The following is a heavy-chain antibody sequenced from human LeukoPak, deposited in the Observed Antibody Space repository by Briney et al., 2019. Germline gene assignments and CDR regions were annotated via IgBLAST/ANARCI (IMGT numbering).Heavy chain of an antibody. CDR3: ARETDFWSGHYYFDY. CDR1: GGTFSSYT. J-gene: IGHJ4*02. Sequence: SVKVSCKASGGTFSSYTISWVRQAPGQGLEWMGRIIPILGIANYAQKFQGRVTITADKSTSTAYMELSSLRPEDTAVYYCARETDFWSGHYYFDYWGQGTLVTVSS. CDR2: IIPILGIA. D-gene: IGHD3-3*01. V-gene: IGHV1-69*04.